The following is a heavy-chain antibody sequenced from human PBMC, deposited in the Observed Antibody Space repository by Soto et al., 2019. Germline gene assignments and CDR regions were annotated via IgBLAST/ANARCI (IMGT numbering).Heavy chain of an antibody. V-gene: IGHV1-18*01. Sequence: GASVKVSCKASGYTFTNFGISWVRQAPGQGLEWMGWISAYNGNTNYAQKLQGRVTMTTDTSTSTAYMELRSLRSDDTAVYYCARGESITIFGVVKPLGWFDPWG. J-gene: IGHJ5*02. CDR1: GYTFTNFG. CDR2: ISAYNGNT. CDR3: ARGESITIFGVVKPLGWFDP. D-gene: IGHD3-3*01.